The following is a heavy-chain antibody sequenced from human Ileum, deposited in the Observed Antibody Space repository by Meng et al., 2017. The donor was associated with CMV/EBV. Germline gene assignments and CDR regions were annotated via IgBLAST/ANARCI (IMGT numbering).Heavy chain of an antibody. CDR2: ISRSSTYI. J-gene: IGHJ3*02. D-gene: IGHD1-26*01. CDR1: GFTFGGYS. V-gene: IGHV3-21*01. CDR3: ATTGVGDPDAFDI. Sequence: AASGFTFGGYSMNWVRQAPGKGLEWVSSISRSSTYIYYADSVRGRFTISRDDAKNSLYLQMNSLRAEDTALFYCATTGVGDPDAFDIWGQGTMVTVSS.